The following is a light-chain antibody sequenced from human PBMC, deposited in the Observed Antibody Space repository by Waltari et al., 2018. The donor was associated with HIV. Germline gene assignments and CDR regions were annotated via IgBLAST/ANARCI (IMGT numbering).Light chain of an antibody. J-gene: IGKJ2*02. V-gene: IGKV3-15*01. CDR2: GAS. CDR1: QNVNSN. Sequence: IVMTQSPATLSVSPGERATLSCRASQNVNSNLAWYQQKPGQAPRLLISGASTRATGIPARVTGSGSGTEFTLIISSLQSEDFAVYYCQQYDDWRGTFGQGTTLEIK. CDR3: QQYDDWRGT.